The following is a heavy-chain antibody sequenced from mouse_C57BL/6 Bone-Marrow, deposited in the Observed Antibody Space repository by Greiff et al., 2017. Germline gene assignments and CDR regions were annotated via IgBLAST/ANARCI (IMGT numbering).Heavy chain of an antibody. CDR1: GFTFTDYY. J-gene: IGHJ4*01. V-gene: IGHV7-3*01. CDR3: ARYKGGYYAMDY. Sequence: DVKLVESGGGLVQPGGSLSLSCAASGFTFTDYYMSWVRQPPGKALEWLGFIRNKANGYTTEYSASVKGRFTISRDNSQSTLYLQMNALRAEDSATYYCARYKGGYYAMDYWGQGTSVTVSS. CDR2: IRNKANGYTT.